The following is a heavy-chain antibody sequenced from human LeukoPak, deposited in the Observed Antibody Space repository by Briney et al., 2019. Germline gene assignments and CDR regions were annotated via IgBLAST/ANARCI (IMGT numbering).Heavy chain of an antibody. J-gene: IGHJ5*01. CDR1: GGAVSSYY. V-gene: IGHV4-59*08. CDR3: ARHADIEVVRYGFDP. Sequence: SGTLSLTCIVSGGAVSSYYWSWVRQPPGKGLEWIGYVYYRRGTHYNASLKSRLTISVDTSMNQYSLKLSSVTAADTAVYYCARHADIEVVRYGFDPWGQGTMVTVCS. CDR2: VYYRRGT. D-gene: IGHD2-2*01.